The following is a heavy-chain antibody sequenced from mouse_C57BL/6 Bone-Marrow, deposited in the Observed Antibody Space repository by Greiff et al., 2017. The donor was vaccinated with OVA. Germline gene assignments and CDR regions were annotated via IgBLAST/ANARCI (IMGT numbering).Heavy chain of an antibody. J-gene: IGHJ3*01. Sequence: DVKLVESGGGLVKPGGSLKLSRAASGFTFSDYGMHWVRQAPEKGLEWVAYISSGSSTIYYADTVKGRFTISRDNAKNTLFLQMTSLRSEDTAMYYCARGWLLPAWFAYWGQGTLVTVSA. D-gene: IGHD2-3*01. V-gene: IGHV5-17*01. CDR2: ISSGSSTI. CDR3: ARGWLLPAWFAY. CDR1: GFTFSDYG.